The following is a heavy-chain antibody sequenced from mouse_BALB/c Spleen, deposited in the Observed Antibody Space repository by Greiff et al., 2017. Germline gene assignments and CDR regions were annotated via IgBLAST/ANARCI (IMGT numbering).Heavy chain of an antibody. CDR1: GYTFTSYW. V-gene: IGHV1S81*02. J-gene: IGHJ1*01. CDR3: ARGGYYGSSYGWYFDV. CDR2: INPSNGRT. D-gene: IGHD1-1*01. Sequence: QVQLQQPGAELVKPGASVKLSCKASGYTFTSYWMHWVKQRPGQGLEWIGEINPSNGRTNYNEKFKSKATLTVDKSSSTAYMQLSSLTSEDSAVYYCARGGYYGSSYGWYFDVWGAGTTVTVSS.